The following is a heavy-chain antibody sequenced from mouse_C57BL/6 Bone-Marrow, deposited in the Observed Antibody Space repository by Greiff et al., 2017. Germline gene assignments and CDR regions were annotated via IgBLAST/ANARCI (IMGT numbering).Heavy chain of an antibody. D-gene: IGHD2-4*01. CDR3: ARSYDYDDYTMDY. Sequence: QVQLQQPGAELVKPGASVKLSCKASGYTFTNYWMHWVKQRPGQGLEWIGMMHPNGGSPDYNEKFKSEATLSVDKSSSTAYMELSSLTSEDSAVYYCARSYDYDDYTMDYWGQGTSGTVSS. V-gene: IGHV1-64*01. CDR2: MHPNGGSP. CDR1: GYTFTNYW. J-gene: IGHJ4*01.